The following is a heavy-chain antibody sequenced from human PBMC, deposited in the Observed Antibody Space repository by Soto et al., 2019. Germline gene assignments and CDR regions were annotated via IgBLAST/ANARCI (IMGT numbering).Heavy chain of an antibody. CDR2: IYPGDSDT. CDR3: ATSRPVEPYRMDV. J-gene: IGHJ6*02. Sequence: HGESLKISCKGSGYSFTSYWIGWVRQMPGKGLEWMGIIYPGDSDTRYSPSFQGQVTISADKSISTAYLQWSSLKDSDTAIYYCATSRPVEPYRMDVWGQGTTVTSP. V-gene: IGHV5-51*01. CDR1: GYSFTSYW.